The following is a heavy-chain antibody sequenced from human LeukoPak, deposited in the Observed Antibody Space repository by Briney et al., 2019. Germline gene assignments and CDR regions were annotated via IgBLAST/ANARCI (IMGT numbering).Heavy chain of an antibody. V-gene: IGHV3-53*01. CDR2: IYGGGNI. CDR1: AFTVSSSC. Sequence: GGSLRLSYAVSAFTVSSSCMNWVRQAPGKGLEWVSVIYGGGNIYYADSVKGRFTISRDNSKNTLYLQMNSLRAEDTAVYYCARGAGYNYPYYFDYWGQGTLVTVSS. J-gene: IGHJ4*02. D-gene: IGHD5-24*01. CDR3: ARGAGYNYPYYFDY.